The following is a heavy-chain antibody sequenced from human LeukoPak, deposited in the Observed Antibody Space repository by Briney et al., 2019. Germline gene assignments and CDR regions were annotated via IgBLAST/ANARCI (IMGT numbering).Heavy chain of an antibody. Sequence: PSQTLSLTCAVSGGSISSGGYSWSWIRQPPGKGLEWIGNIYHSGSTYYNPSLKSRVTISVDRSKNQFSLKLSSVTAADTAVYYCARGDANWFDPWGQGTLVTVSS. CDR3: ARGDANWFDP. CDR2: IYHSGST. D-gene: IGHD2-8*01. CDR1: GGSISSGGYS. J-gene: IGHJ5*02. V-gene: IGHV4-30-2*01.